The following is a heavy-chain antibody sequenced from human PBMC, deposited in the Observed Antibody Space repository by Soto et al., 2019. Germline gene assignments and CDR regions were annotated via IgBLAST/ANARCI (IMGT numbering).Heavy chain of an antibody. V-gene: IGHV1-3*01. CDR3: ARRGHLVGARQSGAFDI. Sequence: GASVKVSCKASGYTFTSYAMHWVRQAPGQRLEWMGWINAGNGNTKYSQKFQGRVTITRDTSARTAYMELSSLRSEDTAVYYCARRGHLVGARQSGAFDIWGHGTMVTVSS. CDR1: GYTFTSYA. CDR2: INAGNGNT. D-gene: IGHD1-26*01. J-gene: IGHJ3*02.